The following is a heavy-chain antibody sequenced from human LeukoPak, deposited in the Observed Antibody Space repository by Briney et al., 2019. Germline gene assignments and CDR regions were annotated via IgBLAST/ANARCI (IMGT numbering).Heavy chain of an antibody. Sequence: GGSLRLSCAASGFIFSHYGMNWVRQAPGKGLEWVSGITSRSTTFYADSVKGRFTISRDNARNSLYLQMNSLRDEDTAIYYCARDPYNGDYGDFYYYYMDVWGKGTTVTISS. J-gene: IGHJ6*03. CDR1: GFIFSHYG. D-gene: IGHD3-16*01. CDR3: ARDPYNGDYGDFYYYYMDV. V-gene: IGHV3-69-1*01. CDR2: ITSRSTT.